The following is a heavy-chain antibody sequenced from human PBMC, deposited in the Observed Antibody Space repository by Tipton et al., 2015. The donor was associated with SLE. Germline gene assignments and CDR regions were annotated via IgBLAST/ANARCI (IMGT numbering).Heavy chain of an antibody. CDR2: IGGSGGST. Sequence: SLRLSCAASGFTFTSYVMNWVRQAPGKGLEWVSTIGGSGGSTYYAGSVKGRFTTSRDISNNTLYLQMNSLRAEDTAIYYCAKALRPRGSPNDYWGQGTLVTVSS. CDR1: GFTFTSYV. J-gene: IGHJ4*02. CDR3: AKALRPRGSPNDY. D-gene: IGHD6-13*01. V-gene: IGHV3-23*01.